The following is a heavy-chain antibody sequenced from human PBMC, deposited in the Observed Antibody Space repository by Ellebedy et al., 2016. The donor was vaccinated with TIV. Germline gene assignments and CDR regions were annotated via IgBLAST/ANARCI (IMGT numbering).Heavy chain of an antibody. J-gene: IGHJ4*02. D-gene: IGHD3-10*01. Sequence: SQTLSLTCXVYGGSFSGYYWSWIRQPPGKGLEWIGEINHSGSTYYNPSLKSRVTISVDTSKNQFSLKLSSVTAADTAVYYCARLKETWLSVFDYWGQGTLVTVSS. V-gene: IGHV4-34*01. CDR2: INHSGST. CDR3: ARLKETWLSVFDY. CDR1: GGSFSGYY.